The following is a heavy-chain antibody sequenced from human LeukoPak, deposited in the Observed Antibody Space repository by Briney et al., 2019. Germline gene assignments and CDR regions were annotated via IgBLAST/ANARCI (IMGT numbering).Heavy chain of an antibody. CDR2: IYSGGST. CDR3: AKSRYYYYYMDV. CDR1: GFTVSSNY. Sequence: GGSLRLSCAASGFTVSSNYMSWVRQAPGKGLEWVSVIYSGGSTSYADSVKGQFTIPRDNPKNTLYLQMNSLRAEDTAVYYCAKSRYYYYYMDVWGKGTTVTVSS. V-gene: IGHV3-53*05. J-gene: IGHJ6*03.